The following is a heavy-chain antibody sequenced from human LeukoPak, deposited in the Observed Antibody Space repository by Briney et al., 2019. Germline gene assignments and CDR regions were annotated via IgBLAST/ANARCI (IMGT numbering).Heavy chain of an antibody. CDR2: IYSGGST. V-gene: IGHV3-53*01. CDR1: GFTVSSNY. Sequence: GGSLRLSCAASGFTVSSNYMSWVRQAPGKGLEWVSVIYSGGSTYYADSVKGRFTISRDNSKDTLYLQMNSLRAEDTAVYYCVPPSPFDYWGQGTLVTVSS. J-gene: IGHJ4*02. CDR3: VPPSPFDY.